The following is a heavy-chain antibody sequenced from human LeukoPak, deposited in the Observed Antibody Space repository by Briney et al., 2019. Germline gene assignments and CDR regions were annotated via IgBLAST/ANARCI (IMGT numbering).Heavy chain of an antibody. Sequence: SETLSLTCTVSGGSISSYYWSWIRQPPGKGLEWIGYIYYSGSTNYNPSLKSRVTISVDTSKNQFSLKLSSVTAADTAVYYCARVSRVFAFDIWGQGTMVTVSS. V-gene: IGHV4-59*12. CDR1: GGSISSYY. CDR2: IYYSGST. J-gene: IGHJ3*02. CDR3: ARVSRVFAFDI. D-gene: IGHD3-10*01.